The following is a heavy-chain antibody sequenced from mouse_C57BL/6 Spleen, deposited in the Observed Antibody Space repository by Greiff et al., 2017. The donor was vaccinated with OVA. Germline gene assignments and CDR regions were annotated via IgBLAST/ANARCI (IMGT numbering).Heavy chain of an antibody. CDR3: ARDREGFYDGYYGFAY. V-gene: IGHV5-4*01. CDR2: ISDGGSYT. J-gene: IGHJ3*01. CDR1: GFTFSSYA. D-gene: IGHD2-3*01. Sequence: EVQGVESGGGLVKPGGSLKLSCAASGFTFSSYAMSWVRQTPEKRLEWVATISDGGSYTYYPDNVKGRFTISRDNAKNNLYLQMSHLKSEDTAMYYCARDREGFYDGYYGFAYWGQGTLVTVSA.